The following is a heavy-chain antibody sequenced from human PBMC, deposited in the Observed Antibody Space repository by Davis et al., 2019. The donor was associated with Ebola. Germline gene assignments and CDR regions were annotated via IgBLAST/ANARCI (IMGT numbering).Heavy chain of an antibody. V-gene: IGHV3-53*01. CDR2: IYSDGRT. Sequence: GGSLRLSCAASGFTVSSHYMSWVRQAPGKGLEWVSVIYSDGRTFYADSVKGRFTISRDNSKNTLYLQMNSLRVEDTAVHYCARHGPGDFWYFDLWGRGTLVTVSS. CDR1: GFTVSSHY. J-gene: IGHJ2*01. D-gene: IGHD4-17*01. CDR3: ARHGPGDFWYFDL.